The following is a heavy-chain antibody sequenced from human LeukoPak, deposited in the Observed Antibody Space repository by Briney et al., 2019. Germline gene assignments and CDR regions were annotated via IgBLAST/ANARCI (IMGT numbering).Heavy chain of an antibody. Sequence: ASVKVSCKASGYTFTSYGISWVRQAPGQGLEWMRWISAYNGNTNYAQKLQGRVTMTTDTSTSTAYMELRSLRSDDTAVYYCARDGTHGHFDWLLHNWGQGTLVTVSS. V-gene: IGHV1-18*04. D-gene: IGHD3-9*01. CDR1: GYTFTSYG. CDR2: ISAYNGNT. CDR3: ARDGTHGHFDWLLHN. J-gene: IGHJ4*02.